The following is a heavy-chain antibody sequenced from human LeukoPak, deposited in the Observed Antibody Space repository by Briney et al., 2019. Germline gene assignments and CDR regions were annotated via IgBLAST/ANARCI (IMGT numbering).Heavy chain of an antibody. CDR3: ARQSITAYSLNFNY. J-gene: IGHJ4*02. D-gene: IGHD6-6*01. V-gene: IGHV3-7*01. Sequence: GGSLRLSCAASGFTFSSYWMSWVRKAPGKGLEWVASIKQDGSEKYFVDSVKGRSTIFRDNTENSLYLQMNSLRAEDTAIYYCARQSITAYSLNFNYWGQGILVTVSS. CDR2: IKQDGSEK. CDR1: GFTFSSYW.